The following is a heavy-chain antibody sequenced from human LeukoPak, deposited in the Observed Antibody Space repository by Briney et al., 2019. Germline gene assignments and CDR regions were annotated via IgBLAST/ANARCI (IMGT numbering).Heavy chain of an antibody. V-gene: IGHV3-74*01. CDR1: GFPFSLYW. Sequence: PGGSLRLSCGASGFPFSLYWMHWVPQAPAKALVWVSRINSDWSSTSYADPVKGRFTISRHNHKNTLYLQMNRLRAEDTAVYYCARGPYQSYSSSRGDYWGQGTLVTVSS. CDR2: INSDWSST. J-gene: IGHJ4*02. CDR3: ARGPYQSYSSSRGDY. D-gene: IGHD1-26*01.